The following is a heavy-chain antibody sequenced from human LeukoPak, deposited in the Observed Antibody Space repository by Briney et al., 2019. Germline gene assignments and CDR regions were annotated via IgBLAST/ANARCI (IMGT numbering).Heavy chain of an antibody. V-gene: IGHV4-30-2*01. CDR3: AREKYSSLDY. J-gene: IGHJ4*02. CDR1: GGSISSGGYY. Sequence: SQTLSLTCTVSGGSISSGGYYWSWIRQPPGKGLEWIGYIYHSGSTYYNPSLKSRVTISVDRSKNQFSLKLSSVTAADTAVYYCAREKYSSLDYWGQGTLVTVSS. D-gene: IGHD5-18*01. CDR2: IYHSGST.